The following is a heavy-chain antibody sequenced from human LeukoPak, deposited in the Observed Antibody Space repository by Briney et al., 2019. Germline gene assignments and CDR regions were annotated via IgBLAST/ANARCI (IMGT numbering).Heavy chain of an antibody. Sequence: SETLSLTCAVFGGSFSGYYWTWIRQPPGKGLEWIGEINYSGNTNYNPSLKSRVTISVDTSKNQFSLKVTSVTAADTAVYYCARDTNLRDSFDIWGQGTMVTVSS. V-gene: IGHV4-34*01. J-gene: IGHJ3*02. CDR3: ARDTNLRDSFDI. D-gene: IGHD2-8*01. CDR1: GGSFSGYY. CDR2: INYSGNT.